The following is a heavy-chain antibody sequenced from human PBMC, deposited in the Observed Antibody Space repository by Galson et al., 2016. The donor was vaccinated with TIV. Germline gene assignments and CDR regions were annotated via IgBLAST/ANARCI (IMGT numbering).Heavy chain of an antibody. CDR1: GGAINSDSFY. J-gene: IGHJ4*02. V-gene: IGHV4-61*09. CDR2: ISTTGTT. Sequence: TLSLTCSVSGGAINSDSFYWSWIRQPAGKRLEWIGYISTTGTTNYNTSLKSRLTISLDPSKNQFSLRLTSVTAADTAVYYCARGLTSSSGSRYYFDYWGQGTLVTVSS. D-gene: IGHD6-13*01. CDR3: ARGLTSSSGSRYYFDY.